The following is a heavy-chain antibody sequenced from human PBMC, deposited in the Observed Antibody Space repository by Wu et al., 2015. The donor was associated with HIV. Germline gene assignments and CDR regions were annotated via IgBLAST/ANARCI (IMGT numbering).Heavy chain of an antibody. Sequence: QVQLMQSGAEVKKPGASVKVSCKTSGYIFTSYDINWVRRAPGQGLEWMGWINPNSGGSKSPQKFQGRVTMTRDTSVSTVYLELTRLKFDDTAIYYCTKDYGIVGSTLPEYFQHWGQGTLVTVSS. CDR1: GYIFTSYD. J-gene: IGHJ1*01. CDR3: TKDYGIVGSTLPEYFQH. D-gene: IGHD1-26*01. CDR2: INPNSGGS. V-gene: IGHV1-2*02.